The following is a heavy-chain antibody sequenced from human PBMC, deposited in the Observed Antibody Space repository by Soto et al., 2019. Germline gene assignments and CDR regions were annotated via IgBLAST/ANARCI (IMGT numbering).Heavy chain of an antibody. CDR1: GGSISSGGYY. Sequence: QVQLQESGPGLVKPSQTLSLTCTVSGGSISSGGYYWSWIRQHPGKGLEWIGYIYYSGSTYYNPSLKRRVTTSVDTSKNQLALKLSSVTAADTAVYYCARAYGSGYMDVWGQGTTVTVSS. CDR3: ARAYGSGYMDV. V-gene: IGHV4-31*03. J-gene: IGHJ6*02. CDR2: IYYSGST. D-gene: IGHD3-10*01.